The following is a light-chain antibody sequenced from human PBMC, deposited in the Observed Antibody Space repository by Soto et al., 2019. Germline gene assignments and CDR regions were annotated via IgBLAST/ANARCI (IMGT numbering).Light chain of an antibody. V-gene: IGLV2-14*01. CDR2: DVS. J-gene: IGLJ2*01. Sequence: QSALTQPASVSGSPGQSITLSCTGTSSDVGGFNYVSWYQQHPGTAPKLMIYDVSNRPSGGSNRFSGSKSGNAAPLTISGLQDEDEADYYCSSYTGSSTLVFGGGTKLTVL. CDR3: SSYTGSSTLV. CDR1: SSDVGGFNY.